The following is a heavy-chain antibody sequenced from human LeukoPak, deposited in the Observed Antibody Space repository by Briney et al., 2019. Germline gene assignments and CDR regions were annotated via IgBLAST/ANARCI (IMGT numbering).Heavy chain of an antibody. V-gene: IGHV4-61*01. CDR1: GGSVCRGSYY. CDR3: ARSLTGNFDY. J-gene: IGHJ4*02. CDR2: IYYSGST. Sequence: PSETLTLTSTVSGGSVCRGSYYWSCIRQTPGKERERIEYIYYSGSTNYTPSLKSRVTISVDTSKNQFSLNLSSVTAADTAVYYCARSLTGNFDYWGQGTLVTVSS. D-gene: IGHD3-9*01.